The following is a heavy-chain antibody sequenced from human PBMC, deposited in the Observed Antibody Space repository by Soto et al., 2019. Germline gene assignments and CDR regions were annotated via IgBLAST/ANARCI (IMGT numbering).Heavy chain of an antibody. Sequence: PGGSLRLSCAASGFPVITKYMSWVRQAPGKGLEWVSVIYSGGSTFYADSVRGRFTISRDNSKNTVNLQMNSLRAEDTAVYYCARDPWAADYWGQGTLVTVSS. CDR3: ARDPWAADY. V-gene: IGHV3-66*01. J-gene: IGHJ4*02. CDR2: IYSGGST. CDR1: GFPVITKY. D-gene: IGHD3-16*01.